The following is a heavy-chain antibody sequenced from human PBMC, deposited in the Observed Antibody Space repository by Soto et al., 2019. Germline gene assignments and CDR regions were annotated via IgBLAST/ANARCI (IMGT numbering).Heavy chain of an antibody. D-gene: IGHD2-21*01. J-gene: IGHJ6*02. CDR3: SKPPPLVVVPAYYYYAMDV. Sequence: GGSLRLSCAASGFAFSDLDMSWVLKAPGKGLEWVSGISGSGDSAYYADSVRGRFTISRDNSKNTLYLQMNSLRAEDTAVYYCSKPPPLVVVPAYYYYAMDVWGQGTTVTVSS. V-gene: IGHV3-23*01. CDR1: GFAFSDLD. CDR2: ISGSGDSA.